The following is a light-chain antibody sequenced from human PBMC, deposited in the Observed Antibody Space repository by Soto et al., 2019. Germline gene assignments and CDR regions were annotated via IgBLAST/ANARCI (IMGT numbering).Light chain of an antibody. Sequence: DMLMTHTPLCLHLTHGHRGSISFSSSESLLPSNGYNYLDWYLQKPGHSPQLLIYLGSNRASGVPARFSGSGSGTDFTIKISRLEPEDVGAYYCLQALQTSLTCGGGPKGAIK. CDR3: LQALQTSLT. V-gene: IGKV2-28*01. J-gene: IGKJ4*01. CDR2: LGS. CDR1: ESLLPSNGYNY.